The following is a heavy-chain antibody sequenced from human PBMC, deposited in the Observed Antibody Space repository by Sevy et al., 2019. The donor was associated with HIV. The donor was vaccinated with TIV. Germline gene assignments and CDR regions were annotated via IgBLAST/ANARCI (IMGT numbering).Heavy chain of an antibody. V-gene: IGHV3-48*01. D-gene: IGHD4-17*01. CDR2: IIPSDTTI. CDR3: ARDLEFYDYGDYGPAFNPDY. CDR1: EFTFSSYS. Sequence: GGSLRLSCAASEFTFSSYSMNWVRQAPGKGLEWISYIIPSDTTIYYADSVKGRFTISRDIANNTLHLQMNSLRAEDTAEYYCARDLEFYDYGDYGPAFNPDYWGRGTLVTVSS. J-gene: IGHJ4*02.